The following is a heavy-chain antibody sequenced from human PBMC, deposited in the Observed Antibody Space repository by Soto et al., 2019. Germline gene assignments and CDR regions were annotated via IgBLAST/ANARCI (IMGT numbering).Heavy chain of an antibody. CDR3: AKDQDTSGYYSVGD. V-gene: IGHV3-30-3*01. J-gene: IGHJ4*02. Sequence: GGSLSLSCAASGFKFRSFAIHWVRQAPGQGPEWVAVISFDGNNQYYADFVKGRFTISRDNSKTTLYLQMDSLRAEDTALYFCAKDQDTSGYYSVGDWGRGTLVTVSS. CDR2: ISFDGNNQ. D-gene: IGHD3-22*01. CDR1: GFKFRSFA.